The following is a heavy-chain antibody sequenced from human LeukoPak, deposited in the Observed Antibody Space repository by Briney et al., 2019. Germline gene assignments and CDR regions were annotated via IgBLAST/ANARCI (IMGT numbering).Heavy chain of an antibody. J-gene: IGHJ4*02. V-gene: IGHV3-20*04. D-gene: IGHD5-24*01. CDR3: ARVIRDGYNYYFDY. CDR1: GFTFDDYG. CDR2: INWNGGST. Sequence: GGSLRLSCAASGFTFDDYGMSWVRQAPGKGLEWVSGINWNGGSTGYADSVKGRFTISRDNAKNSLYLQMNSLRAEDTALYYCARVIRDGYNYYFDYWGQGTLVTVSS.